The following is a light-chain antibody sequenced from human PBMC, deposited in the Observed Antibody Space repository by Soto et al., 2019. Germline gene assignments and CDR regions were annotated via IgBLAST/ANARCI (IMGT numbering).Light chain of an antibody. CDR1: QSVSSAY. CDR3: QQYGSSSTWT. CDR2: AAS. J-gene: IGKJ1*01. Sequence: EIVLTQSPGTLSLSPGERATLSCRASQSVSSAYLAWYQHKAGQPPTLLIYAASSRVTGIPDRFSGSGSGTDFTLTISRPEPEDFAVYYCQQYGSSSTWTFGQGTKVEIK. V-gene: IGKV3-20*01.